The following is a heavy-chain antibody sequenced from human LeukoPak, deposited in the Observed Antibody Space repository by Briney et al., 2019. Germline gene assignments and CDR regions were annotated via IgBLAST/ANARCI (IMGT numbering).Heavy chain of an antibody. CDR3: AKCSGGNCYHSDDH. J-gene: IGHJ5*02. D-gene: IGHD2-15*01. V-gene: IGHV3-21*01. Sequence: GGSLRLSCAASGXTFSAYSMNWVRQAPGKGLEWVSSISSGSRYIYYADSVKGRFTISRDNAKDSLYLQMNSLRAEDTAVYYCAKCSGGNCYHSDDHWGQGTLVTVSP. CDR2: ISSGSRYI. CDR1: GXTFSAYS.